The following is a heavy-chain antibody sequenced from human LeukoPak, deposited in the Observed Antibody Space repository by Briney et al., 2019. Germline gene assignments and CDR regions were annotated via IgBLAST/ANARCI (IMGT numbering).Heavy chain of an antibody. J-gene: IGHJ5*02. Sequence: QPGGSLRLSCSASGFTFSSYWMHWVRQVPGKGLVWVSRIKSDGSSTSYADSVKGRFTISRDNVKNMLYLHMNSVRVEDTAVYYCAREVYYGSGNWFDRWGQGTLVTVSS. CDR3: AREVYYGSGNWFDR. V-gene: IGHV3-74*01. CDR2: IKSDGSST. D-gene: IGHD3-10*01. CDR1: GFTFSSYW.